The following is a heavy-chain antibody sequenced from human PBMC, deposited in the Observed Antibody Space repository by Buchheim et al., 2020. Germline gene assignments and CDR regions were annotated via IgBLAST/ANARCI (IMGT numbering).Heavy chain of an antibody. CDR3: ARRLGSSWTRGPYYYYGMDV. J-gene: IGHJ6*02. D-gene: IGHD6-13*01. CDR1: GGSFSGYY. V-gene: IGHV4-34*01. CDR2: INHSGST. Sequence: QVQLQQWGAGLLKPSETLSLTCAVYGGSFSGYYWSWIRQPPGKGLEWIGEINHSGSTNYNPSLKSRVTISVDTSKNQFSLKLSSVTAAHTAVYYCARRLGSSWTRGPYYYYGMDVWGQGTT.